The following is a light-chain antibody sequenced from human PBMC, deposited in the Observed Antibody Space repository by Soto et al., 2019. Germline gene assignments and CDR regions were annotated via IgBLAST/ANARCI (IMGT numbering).Light chain of an antibody. CDR1: SSNIGSNT. J-gene: IGLJ1*01. CDR2: SNN. Sequence: QLVLTQPPSASGTPGQRVTIACSGSSSNIGSNTVNWYQHLPGTAPKLLIYSNNLRPSGVPDRFSGSKSGTSASLAISGLQSEDESDYYCATWDDSLNASVFGTGTKLTVL. V-gene: IGLV1-44*01. CDR3: ATWDDSLNASV.